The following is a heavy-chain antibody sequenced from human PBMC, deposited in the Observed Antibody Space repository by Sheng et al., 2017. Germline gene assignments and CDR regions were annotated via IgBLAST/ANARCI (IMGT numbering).Heavy chain of an antibody. J-gene: IGHJ4*02. CDR3: ARGRLYYDSSGYYDY. CDR1: GGSISSSSYY. D-gene: IGHD3-22*01. CDR2: IYYSGST. Sequence: QLQLQESGPGLVKPSETLSLTCTVSGGSISSSSYYWGWIRQPPGKGLEWIGSIYYSGSTYYNPSLKSRVTISVDTSKNQFSLKLSSVTAXDTAVYYCARGRLYYDSSGYYDYWGQGTPGHRLL. V-gene: IGHV4-39*01.